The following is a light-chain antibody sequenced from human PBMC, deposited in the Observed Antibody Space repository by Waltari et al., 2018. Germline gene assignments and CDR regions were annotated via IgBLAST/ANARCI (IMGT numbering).Light chain of an antibody. Sequence: QSVLTQPPSASGTPGQRVTISCAGSRSNIGSNYVYCYQQLPGTAPKLLIYRNNQRPSGVPDRFSGSKSGTSASLAISGLRSEDEADYYCAAWDDSLSGRVFGGGTKVTVL. CDR1: RSNIGSNY. J-gene: IGLJ3*02. CDR3: AAWDDSLSGRV. CDR2: RNN. V-gene: IGLV1-47*01.